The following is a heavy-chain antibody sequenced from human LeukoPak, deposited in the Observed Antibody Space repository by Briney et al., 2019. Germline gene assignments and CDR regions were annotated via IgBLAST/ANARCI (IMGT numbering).Heavy chain of an antibody. J-gene: IGHJ4*02. Sequence: GGSLRLSCVTSGFPLSTYGVHWVRQAPGSGLEWVAYIHYDGYTTNYADSVKGRFTISRENSTNTLYLQMNSLRTEDTAVYYCAKDVAYTFDYWGQGTLVTVSS. D-gene: IGHD3-16*01. CDR1: GFPLSTYG. CDR3: AKDVAYTFDY. CDR2: IHYDGYTT. V-gene: IGHV3-30*02.